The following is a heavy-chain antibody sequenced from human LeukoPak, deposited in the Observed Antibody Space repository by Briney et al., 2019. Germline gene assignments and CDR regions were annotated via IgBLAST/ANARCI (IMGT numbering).Heavy chain of an antibody. Sequence: SETLSLTCAVYGGSFSDYYWSWIRQPPGKGLERIGEINHSGSTNYNPPLKSRVTISVDTSKNQFSLKLSSVTAADTAVYYCARGRITMVRGVRKLYGMDVWGKGTTVTVSS. CDR2: INHSGST. J-gene: IGHJ6*04. V-gene: IGHV4-34*01. CDR3: ARGRITMVRGVRKLYGMDV. D-gene: IGHD3-10*01. CDR1: GGSFSDYY.